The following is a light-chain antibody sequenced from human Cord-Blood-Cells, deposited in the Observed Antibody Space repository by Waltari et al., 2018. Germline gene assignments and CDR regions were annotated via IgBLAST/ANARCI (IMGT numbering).Light chain of an antibody. J-gene: IGLJ3*02. CDR3: SSYAGSNNLV. CDR2: EVS. V-gene: IGLV2-8*01. Sequence: QSALTQPPSASGSPGQSVTISCTGTSSDVGGYTHVSWYQLHPGKAPRLMIYEVSKRPSGVPDRFSGSKSGNTASLTVSGLQAEDEADYYCSSYAGSNNLVFGGGTKLTVL. CDR1: SSDVGGYTH.